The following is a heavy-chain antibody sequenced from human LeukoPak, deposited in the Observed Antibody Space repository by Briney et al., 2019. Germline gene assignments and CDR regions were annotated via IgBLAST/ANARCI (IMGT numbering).Heavy chain of an antibody. Sequence: GESPKIPCKGPGFFFTTYWIAWVRQMPGKGLEWMGIIYPGDSDTKYSPSFQGQVTISADKSISTAYLQWSSLKASDTAMYYCARSGSEDDAFDIWGQGTMVTVSS. V-gene: IGHV5-51*01. CDR3: ARSGSEDDAFDI. D-gene: IGHD3-3*01. J-gene: IGHJ3*02. CDR2: IYPGDSDT. CDR1: GFFFTTYW.